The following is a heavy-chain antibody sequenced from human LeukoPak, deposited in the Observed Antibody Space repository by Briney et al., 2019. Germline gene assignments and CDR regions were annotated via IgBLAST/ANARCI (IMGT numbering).Heavy chain of an antibody. V-gene: IGHV3-23*01. D-gene: IGHD5-24*01. CDR1: GFTFSSYA. CDR3: AKDRRPHTISTQNEAFDY. Sequence: PGGSLRLSCAASGFTFSSYAMSWVRQAPGKGLEWVSGISGSGGNTYDADSVKGRFTISRDNSKNALYLQMNSLRVEDTAVYYCAKDRRPHTISTQNEAFDYWGQGTLVTVSS. CDR2: ISGSGGNT. J-gene: IGHJ4*02.